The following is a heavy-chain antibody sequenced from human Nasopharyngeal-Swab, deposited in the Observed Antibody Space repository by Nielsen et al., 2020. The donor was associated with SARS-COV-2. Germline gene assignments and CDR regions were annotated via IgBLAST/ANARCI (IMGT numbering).Heavy chain of an antibody. V-gene: IGHV1-18*03. CDR1: GYTITSYC. CDR3: ARGLNDY. Sequence: ASGKVSCKASGYTITSYCISWVRQAPGQGLEGMGSIIAYNGNTNYAQKLQGRVSTTTETYPSTAYMELRSLRSDCIDGSYCARGLNDYWGQGTLVTVSS. CDR2: IIAYNGNT. J-gene: IGHJ4*02.